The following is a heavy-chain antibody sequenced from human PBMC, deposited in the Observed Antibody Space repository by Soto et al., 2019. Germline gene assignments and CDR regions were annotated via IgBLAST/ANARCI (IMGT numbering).Heavy chain of an antibody. CDR2: IYYSGST. D-gene: IGHD6-13*01. J-gene: IGHJ4*02. V-gene: IGHV4-59*01. Sequence: SETLSLTCTVSGGSISSYYWSWIRQPPGKGLELIGYIYYSGSTNYNPSLKSRVTISVDTSKNQFSLKLSSVTAADTAVYYCARGKYSSSWYRTGFDYWGQGTLVTVSS. CDR1: GGSISSYY. CDR3: ARGKYSSSWYRTGFDY.